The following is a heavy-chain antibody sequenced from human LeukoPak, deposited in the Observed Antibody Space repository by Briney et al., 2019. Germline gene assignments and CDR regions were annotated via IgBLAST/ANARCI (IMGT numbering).Heavy chain of an antibody. CDR3: AREVPLWFGVGAFDI. V-gene: IGHV3-30*04. J-gene: IGHJ3*02. D-gene: IGHD3-10*01. CDR1: GFTFSSYA. Sequence: GGSLRLSCAASGFTFSSYAMHWVRQAPGKGLEWVAVISYDGSNKYYADSVKGRFTITRDNSKNTLYLQMNSLRAEDTAVYYCAREVPLWFGVGAFDIWGQGTMVTVSS. CDR2: ISYDGSNK.